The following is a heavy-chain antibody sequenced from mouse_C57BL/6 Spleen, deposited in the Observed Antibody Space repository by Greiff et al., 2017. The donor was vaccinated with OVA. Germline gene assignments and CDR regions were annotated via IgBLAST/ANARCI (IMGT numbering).Heavy chain of an antibody. Sequence: EVQGVESGGGLVKPGGSLKLSCAASGFTFSDYGMHWVRQAPEKGLEWVAYISSGSSTIYYADTVKGRFTISRDNAKNTLFLQMTSLRSEDTAMYYCARQITTAQAWFACWGQGTLVTVSA. CDR3: ARQITTAQAWFAC. V-gene: IGHV5-17*01. D-gene: IGHD1-2*01. CDR1: GFTFSDYG. J-gene: IGHJ3*01. CDR2: ISSGSSTI.